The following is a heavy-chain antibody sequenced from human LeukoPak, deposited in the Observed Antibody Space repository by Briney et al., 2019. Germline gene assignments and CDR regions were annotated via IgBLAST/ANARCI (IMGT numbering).Heavy chain of an antibody. CDR3: ARVRNSGDWFDP. J-gene: IGHJ5*02. Sequence: SETLSLTCTVSGGSISSSSYYWGWIRQPPGKGLEWIGSIYHSGSTYYNPSLKSRVTISVDRSKNQFSLKLSSVTAADTAVYYCARVRNSGDWFDPWGQGTLVTVSS. V-gene: IGHV4-39*07. CDR1: GGSISSSSYY. D-gene: IGHD1-14*01. CDR2: IYHSGST.